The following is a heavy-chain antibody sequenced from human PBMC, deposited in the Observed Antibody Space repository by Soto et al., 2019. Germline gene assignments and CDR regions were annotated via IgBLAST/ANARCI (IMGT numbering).Heavy chain of an antibody. CDR3: TIKPGLGIAVAGTEGGFDY. D-gene: IGHD6-19*01. CDR1: GFTFSSYA. Sequence: GGSLRLSCAASGFTFSSYAMSWVRQAPGKGLEWVSAISGSGGSTYYADSVKGRFTISRDNSKNTLYLQMNSLRAEDTAVYYCTIKPGLGIAVAGTEGGFDYWGQGTLVTVSS. CDR2: ISGSGGST. V-gene: IGHV3-23*01. J-gene: IGHJ4*02.